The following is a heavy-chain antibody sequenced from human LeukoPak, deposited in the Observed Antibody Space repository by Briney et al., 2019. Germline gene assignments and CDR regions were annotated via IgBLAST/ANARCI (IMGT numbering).Heavy chain of an antibody. CDR2: MNPNSGNT. Sequence: ASVKVSRKASGYTFTSYDINWVRQATGQGLEWMGWMNPNSGNTGYAQKFQGRVTVTRNTSISTAYIELSSLRSEDTAVYYCARATYYYGSGSYGDWFDPWGQGTLVTVSS. J-gene: IGHJ5*02. CDR3: ARATYYYGSGSYGDWFDP. V-gene: IGHV1-8*03. CDR1: GYTFTSYD. D-gene: IGHD3-10*01.